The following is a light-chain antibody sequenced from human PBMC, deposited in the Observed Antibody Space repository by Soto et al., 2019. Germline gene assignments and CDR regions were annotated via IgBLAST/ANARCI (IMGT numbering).Light chain of an antibody. CDR3: QAYDTSLRGSL. V-gene: IGLV1-40*01. J-gene: IGLJ2*01. Sequence: QSVLTQPPSVSGAPGQRVTISCTGSSSNIGAGYDVHWYQQFPGTAPKLLIYENNNRPSGVPDRFSGSKSGTSASLAITGLQAEYEADYYCQAYDTSLRGSLFGGGTKLTVL. CDR2: ENN. CDR1: SSNIGAGYD.